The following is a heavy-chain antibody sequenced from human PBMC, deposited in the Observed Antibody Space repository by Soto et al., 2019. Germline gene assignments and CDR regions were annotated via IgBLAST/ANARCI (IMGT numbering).Heavy chain of an antibody. CDR1: GFTFSSYA. CDR3: ARPYGGKIGDAPDL. J-gene: IGHJ3*01. V-gene: IGHV3-23*01. Sequence: GGSLSLSCVASGFTFSSYAMSWVRQVPGKGLEWVSTISDAAGSAYYVDSVKGRFTISRDNSKKTLYLQMNSLRAEDSAVYNCARPYGGKIGDAPDLWGPGTMVTVS. CDR2: ISDAAGSA. D-gene: IGHD4-17*01.